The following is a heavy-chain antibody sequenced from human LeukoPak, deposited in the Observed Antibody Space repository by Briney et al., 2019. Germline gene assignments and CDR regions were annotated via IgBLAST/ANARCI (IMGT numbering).Heavy chain of an antibody. V-gene: IGHV4-61*05. J-gene: IGHJ4*02. CDR3: ARRVASRPVYCFDY. D-gene: IGHD2-15*01. CDR1: GDSISSSSYY. Sequence: PSETLSLTCTVSGDSISSSSYYWGWIRQPPGKGLEWIGYVYYRGSTNYNPSLKSRVTISVDTSKNQFSLNLSSVTAADTAIYYCARRVASRPVYCFDYWGQGKLVTVSS. CDR2: VYYRGST.